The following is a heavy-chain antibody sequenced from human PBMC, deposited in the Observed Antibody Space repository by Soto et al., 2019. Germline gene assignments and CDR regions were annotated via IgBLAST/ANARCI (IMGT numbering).Heavy chain of an antibody. Sequence: GGSLRLSCAASGFTFSSYSMNWVRQAPGKGLEWVAVISYDGSNKYYADSVKGRFTISRDNSKNTLYLQMNSLRAEDTAVYYCARDTNSGFGYYYYGMDVWGQGTTVTVSS. D-gene: IGHD5-12*01. CDR1: GFTFSSYS. CDR3: ARDTNSGFGYYYYGMDV. CDR2: ISYDGSNK. J-gene: IGHJ6*02. V-gene: IGHV3-30*03.